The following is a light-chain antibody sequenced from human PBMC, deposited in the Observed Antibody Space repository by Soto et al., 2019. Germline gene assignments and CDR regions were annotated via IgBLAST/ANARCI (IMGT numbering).Light chain of an antibody. J-gene: IGKJ2*01. CDR2: AAS. Sequence: DIQLTQSPSFLSASVGDRVTITCRASQAISSSLSWYQHNPGKAPKLLIYAASTLQNRVPSSFSGSGSGTEFALTITSLQPGHFATYYCQHLNDYRYTFGQGTKVEIK. CDR3: QHLNDYRYT. V-gene: IGKV1-9*01. CDR1: QAISSS.